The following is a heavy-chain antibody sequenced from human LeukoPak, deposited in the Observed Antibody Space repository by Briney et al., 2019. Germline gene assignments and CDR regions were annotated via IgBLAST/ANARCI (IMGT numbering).Heavy chain of an antibody. CDR3: ARFDY. Sequence: PSETLSLTCTVSGYSISSGYYWGWIRQPPGKGLEWIATINHSGSTYYNPSLKSRVTISLDTSKNQFSLKLSTVTAADTAAYFCARFDYWGQGTLVTVSS. CDR2: INHSGST. CDR1: GYSISSGYY. V-gene: IGHV4-38-2*02. J-gene: IGHJ4*02.